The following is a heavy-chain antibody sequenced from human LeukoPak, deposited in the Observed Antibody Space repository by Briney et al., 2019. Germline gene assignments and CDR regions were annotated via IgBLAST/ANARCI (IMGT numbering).Heavy chain of an antibody. CDR1: GVSFSGYY. CDR3: ARVNYYDSSGYYPGLNYYYYGMDV. D-gene: IGHD3-22*01. CDR2: INHSGST. V-gene: IGHV4-34*01. J-gene: IGHJ6*02. Sequence: SETLSLTCAVYGVSFSGYYWSWIRQPPGKGLEWIGEINHSGSTTYNPSFKSRVTISVDMSKNQFSLKLSSVTAADTAVYYCARVNYYDSSGYYPGLNYYYYGMDVWGQGTTVTVSS.